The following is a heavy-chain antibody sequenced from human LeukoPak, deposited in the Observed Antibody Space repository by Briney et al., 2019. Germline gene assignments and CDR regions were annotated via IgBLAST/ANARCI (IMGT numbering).Heavy chain of an antibody. CDR1: GCTFTSYG. CDR3: ARDGDSSGPDWFDR. D-gene: IGHD3-22*01. J-gene: IGHJ5*02. CDR2: ISAYNGNT. V-gene: IGHV1-18*01. Sequence: ASVTVSFKASGCTFTSYGISWVRQAPGQGLEWMGWISAYNGNTNYAQKLQGRVTMTTDTSTSTAYMELRSLRSDDTAVYYCARDGDSSGPDWFDRWGQATLVTVHS.